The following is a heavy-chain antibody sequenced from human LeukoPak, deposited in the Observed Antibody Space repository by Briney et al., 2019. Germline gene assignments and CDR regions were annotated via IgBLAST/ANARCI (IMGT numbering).Heavy chain of an antibody. V-gene: IGHV3-21*01. CDR3: AKDRGSQSLDY. CDR2: ITSGSSYI. D-gene: IGHD1-26*01. J-gene: IGHJ4*02. CDR1: GFTFSSYN. Sequence: PGGSLRLSCAVSGFTFSSYNMNWVRQAPGQGLEWVSSITSGSSYIYYADSVKGRFTISRDNSKNTLYLQMNSLRAEDTAVYYCAKDRGSQSLDYWGQGTLVTVSS.